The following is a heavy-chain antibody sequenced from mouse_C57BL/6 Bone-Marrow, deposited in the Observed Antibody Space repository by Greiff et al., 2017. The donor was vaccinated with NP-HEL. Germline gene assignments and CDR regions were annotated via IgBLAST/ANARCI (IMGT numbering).Heavy chain of an antibody. D-gene: IGHD2-12*01. V-gene: IGHV14-2*01. Sequence: EVKLQESGAELVKPGASVKLSCTASGFNIKDYYMHWVKQRTEQGLEWIGRIDPEDGETKYAPKFQGKATITAETSSNTAYLQLSSLTSEDTAVYYCARESVTPHWYFDVWGTGTTVTVSS. CDR2: IDPEDGET. CDR1: GFNIKDYY. CDR3: ARESVTPHWYFDV. J-gene: IGHJ1*03.